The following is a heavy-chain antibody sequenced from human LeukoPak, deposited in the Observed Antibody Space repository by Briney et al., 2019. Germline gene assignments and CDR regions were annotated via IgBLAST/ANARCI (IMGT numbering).Heavy chain of an antibody. D-gene: IGHD3-22*01. Sequence: GASVKVSCKASGGTFSSYAISWVRQAPGQGLEWMGGIIPIFGTANYAQKFQGRVTITADESTSTAYMELSSLRSEDTAVYYCARSGSYYYDSSGYYRLDYWGQGTLVTVSS. CDR3: ARSGSYYYDSSGYYRLDY. V-gene: IGHV1-69*13. CDR1: GGTFSSYA. J-gene: IGHJ4*02. CDR2: IIPIFGTA.